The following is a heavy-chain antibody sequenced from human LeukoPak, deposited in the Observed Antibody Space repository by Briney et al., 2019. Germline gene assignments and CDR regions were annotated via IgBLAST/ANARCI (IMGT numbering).Heavy chain of an antibody. CDR2: INPSGGST. J-gene: IGHJ4*02. CDR1: GYTFTSYY. CDR3: ARNPRYFDWLSNPWDY. V-gene: IGHV1-46*01. D-gene: IGHD3-9*01. Sequence: ASVKVSCKASGYTFTSYYMHWVRQAPGQGLEWMGIINPSGGSTSYAQKFQGRVTMTRDTSTSKVYMELSSLRSEDTAVYYCARNPRYFDWLSNPWDYWGQGTLVTVSS.